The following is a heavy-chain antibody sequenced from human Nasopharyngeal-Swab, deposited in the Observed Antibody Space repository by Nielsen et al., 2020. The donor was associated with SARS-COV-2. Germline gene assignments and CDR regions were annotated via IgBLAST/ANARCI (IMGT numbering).Heavy chain of an antibody. Sequence: GESLKISCAASGFIFSGSAMHWVRQASGKGLEWIGQIRSEVHNHATVYAASMKGRFTISRDDSTNTAYLQMSRLETEDTAVYYCSRHGGSGAFDYWGQGTLVTVSS. V-gene: IGHV3-73*01. J-gene: IGHJ4*02. CDR2: IRSEVHNHAT. CDR3: SRHGGSGAFDY. CDR1: GFIFSGSA. D-gene: IGHD7-27*01.